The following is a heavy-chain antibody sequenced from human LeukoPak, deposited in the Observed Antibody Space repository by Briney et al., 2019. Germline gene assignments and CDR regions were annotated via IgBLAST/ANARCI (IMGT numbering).Heavy chain of an antibody. CDR3: ARLIGTRPPFDY. V-gene: IGHV4-34*01. Sequence: PSETLSLTLAVYGGSFSGYYWGWIPPPPRKGPGGIGEINHSGSTNYNPSLKSRVTISVDTSKNQFSLKLSSVTAADTAVYYCARLIGTRPPFDYWGQGTLVTVSS. J-gene: IGHJ4*02. CDR2: INHSGST. CDR1: GGSFSGYY.